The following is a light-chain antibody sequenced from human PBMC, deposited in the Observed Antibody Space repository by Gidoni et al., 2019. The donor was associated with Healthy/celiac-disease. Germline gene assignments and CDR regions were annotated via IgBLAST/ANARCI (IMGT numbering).Light chain of an antibody. V-gene: IGLV1-40*01. CDR1: SSNIGAGYD. Sequence: QSVLTQPPSVSAAPGQRVTIACTGSSSNIGAGYDVHWYQQLPGTAPKLLIYGNSNRPSGVPDRFSGSKSGTSASLAITGLQAEDEADYYCQSYDSSLSGFNWVFGGGTKLTVL. CDR3: QSYDSSLSGFNWV. J-gene: IGLJ3*02. CDR2: GNS.